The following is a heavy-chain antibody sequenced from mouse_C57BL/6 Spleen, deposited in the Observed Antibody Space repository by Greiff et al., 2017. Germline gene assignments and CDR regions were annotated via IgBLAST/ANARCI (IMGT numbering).Heavy chain of an antibody. Sequence: VQLQQSGAELVRPGTSVKVSCKASGYAFTNYLIEWVKQRPGQGLEWIGVINPGSGGTNYNEKFKGKATLTADKSSSTAYMQLSSLTSEDSAVYFGTRTITTVVATSYSMDYWGQGTSVTVSS. CDR3: TRTITTVVATSYSMDY. D-gene: IGHD1-1*01. CDR2: INPGSGGT. J-gene: IGHJ4*01. V-gene: IGHV1-54*01. CDR1: GYAFTNYL.